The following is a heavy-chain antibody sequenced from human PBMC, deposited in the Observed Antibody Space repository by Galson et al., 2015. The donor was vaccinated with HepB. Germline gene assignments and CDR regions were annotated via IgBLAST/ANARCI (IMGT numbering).Heavy chain of an antibody. V-gene: IGHV3-30*18. CDR2: ISYDGSNK. Sequence: SLRLSCEASGFTFSSYSMHWVRQAPGQGLEWVAIISYDGSNKYYADSVKGRFTISRDNSKNTLYLQMNSLRAEDTAVYYCAKDTAYYDILTGYDAFDILGQGTMGTGSS. J-gene: IGHJ3*02. CDR3: AKDTAYYDILTGYDAFDI. D-gene: IGHD3-9*01. CDR1: GFTFSSYS.